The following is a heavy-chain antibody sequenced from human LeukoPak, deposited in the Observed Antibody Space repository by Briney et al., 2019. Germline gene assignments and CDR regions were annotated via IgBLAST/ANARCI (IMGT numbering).Heavy chain of an antibody. D-gene: IGHD5-18*01. CDR2: ISYDGSNK. CDR3: AREKQLWLSGIDY. J-gene: IGHJ4*02. Sequence: GGSLRLSCAASGFTFSSYAMHWVRQAPGKGLEWVAVISYDGSNKYYADSVKGRFTISRDNSKNTLYLRMNSLRAEDTAVYYCAREKQLWLSGIDYWGQGTLVTVSS. CDR1: GFTFSSYA. V-gene: IGHV3-30-3*01.